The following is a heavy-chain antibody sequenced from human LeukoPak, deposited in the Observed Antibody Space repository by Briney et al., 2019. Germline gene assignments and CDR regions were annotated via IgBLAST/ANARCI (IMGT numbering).Heavy chain of an antibody. V-gene: IGHV4-59*08. CDR1: GGSISSYY. Sequence: SETLSLTCAVSGGSISSYYWSWIRQPPGKGLEWIGYIYYTGSTNYNPSLKSRVTISLDTSKNQFSLKLSSMTAADTAVYYCARQRVNKWNNLWSFDYWGQGTLVTVSS. CDR3: ARQRVNKWNNLWSFDY. J-gene: IGHJ4*02. CDR2: IYYTGST. D-gene: IGHD1/OR15-1a*01.